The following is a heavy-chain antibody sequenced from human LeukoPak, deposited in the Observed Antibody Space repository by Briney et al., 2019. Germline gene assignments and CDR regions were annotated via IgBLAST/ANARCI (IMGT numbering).Heavy chain of an antibody. V-gene: IGHV3-48*04. CDR3: ARDLSRYSYGYEEYFQH. J-gene: IGHJ1*01. D-gene: IGHD5-18*01. CDR2: ISSSSSTI. Sequence: GGSLRLSCAASGFTFSSYSMNWVRQAPGKGLEWVSYISSSSSTIYYADSVKGRFAISRDNAKNSLYLQMNSLRAEDTAVYYCARDLSRYSYGYEEYFQHWGQGTLVTVSS. CDR1: GFTFSSYS.